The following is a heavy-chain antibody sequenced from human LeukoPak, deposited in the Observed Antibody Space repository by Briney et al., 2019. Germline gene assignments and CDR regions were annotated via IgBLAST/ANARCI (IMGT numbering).Heavy chain of an antibody. V-gene: IGHV3-48*03. Sequence: SGGSLRLSCAASGFTFSSYEMNWVRQAPGKGLEWVSYISSSGSTIYYADSVEGRFTISRDNAKNSLYLQMNSLRAEDTAVYYCARDRYYGSGSFDYWGQGTLVTVSS. J-gene: IGHJ4*02. D-gene: IGHD3-10*01. CDR1: GFTFSSYE. CDR2: ISSSGSTI. CDR3: ARDRYYGSGSFDY.